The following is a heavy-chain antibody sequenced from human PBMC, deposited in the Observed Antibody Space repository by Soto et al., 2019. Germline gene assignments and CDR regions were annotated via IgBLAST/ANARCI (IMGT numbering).Heavy chain of an antibody. J-gene: IGHJ4*02. CDR3: ARDRETRGNSSGYYSYYFDY. D-gene: IGHD3-22*01. Sequence: PSETLSLTCTVSGGSIISGGYYWILIRQHPGKGLEWIGYIYYSGSTYYNPSLKSRVTISVDTSKNQFSLKLSSVAAADTAVYYCARDRETRGNSSGYYSYYFDYWGQGTLVTVSS. CDR2: IYYSGST. CDR1: GGSIISGGYY. V-gene: IGHV4-31*03.